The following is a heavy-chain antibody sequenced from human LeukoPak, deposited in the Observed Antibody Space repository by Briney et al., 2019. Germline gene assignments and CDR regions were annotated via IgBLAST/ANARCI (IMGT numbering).Heavy chain of an antibody. CDR3: AREGPPSPYYYDSSGYPGPFDY. CDR2: INHSGST. D-gene: IGHD3-22*01. V-gene: IGHV4-34*01. J-gene: IGHJ4*02. CDR1: GGSFSGYY. Sequence: SETLSLTCAVYGGSFSGYYWSWIRQPPGKGPEWIGEINHSGSTNYNPSLKSRVTISVDTSKNQFSLKLSSVTAADTAVYYCAREGPPSPYYYDSSGYPGPFDYWGQGTLVTVSS.